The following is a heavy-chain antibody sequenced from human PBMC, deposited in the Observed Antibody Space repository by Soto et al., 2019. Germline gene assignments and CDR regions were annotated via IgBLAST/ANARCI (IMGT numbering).Heavy chain of an antibody. D-gene: IGHD1-26*01. CDR2: IYYSGST. J-gene: IGHJ5*02. CDR3: ARAVGELPSGGWFDP. V-gene: IGHV4-39*01. Sequence: SETLSLTCTVSGGSISSSSYYWGWIRQPPGKGLEWIGSIYYSGSTYYNPSLKSRVTISVDTSKNQFSLKLSSVTAADTAVYYCARAVGELPSGGWFDPWGQGTLVTVSS. CDR1: GGSISSSSYY.